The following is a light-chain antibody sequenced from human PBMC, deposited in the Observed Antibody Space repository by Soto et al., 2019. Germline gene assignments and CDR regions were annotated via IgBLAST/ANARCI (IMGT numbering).Light chain of an antibody. V-gene: IGKV3-11*01. CDR2: DAS. Sequence: EIVLTQSPATLSLSPGERATLSCRASQSVSSYLAWYQQKPGQAPRLLIYDASNRATDIPARFSGSVSETDFTLSISSLEPEDFAVYYCQQRSKWPLTFGGGTKVEIK. J-gene: IGKJ4*01. CDR3: QQRSKWPLT. CDR1: QSVSSY.